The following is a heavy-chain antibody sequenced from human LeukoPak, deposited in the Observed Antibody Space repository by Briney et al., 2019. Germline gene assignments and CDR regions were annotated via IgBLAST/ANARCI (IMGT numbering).Heavy chain of an antibody. Sequence: SVKVSCKASGGTFSSYAISWVRQAPGQGLEWMGRIIPIFGIANYAQKFQGRVTITADKSTSTAYMELSSLRSEDTAVYYCARPTRCTNTSCQKVTPRLYYYSGTDVCGQWSTVTVYS. D-gene: IGHD2-2*01. CDR1: GGTFSSYA. V-gene: IGHV1-69*04. J-gene: IGHJ6*02. CDR3: ARPTRCTNTSCQKVTPRLYYYSGTDV. CDR2: IIPIFGIA.